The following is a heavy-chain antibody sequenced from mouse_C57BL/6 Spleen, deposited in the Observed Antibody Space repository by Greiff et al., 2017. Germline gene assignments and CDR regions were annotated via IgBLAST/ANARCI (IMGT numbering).Heavy chain of an antibody. CDR1: GFSLTSYG. Sequence: VKLMESGPGLVQPSQSLSITCTVSGFSLTSYGVHWVRQSPGKGLEWLGVIWRGGSTDYNAAFMSRLSITKDNSKSQVFFKMNSLQADDTAIYYCAKNSRDYDGSHAMDYWGQGTSVTISS. CDR3: AKNSRDYDGSHAMDY. D-gene: IGHD2-4*01. CDR2: IWRGGST. J-gene: IGHJ4*01. V-gene: IGHV2-5*01.